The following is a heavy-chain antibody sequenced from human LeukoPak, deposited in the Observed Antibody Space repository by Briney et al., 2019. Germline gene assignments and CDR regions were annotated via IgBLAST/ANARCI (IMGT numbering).Heavy chain of an antibody. D-gene: IGHD2-2*01. CDR2: ISSGGDNT. Sequence: PGGSLRLSCAASGFSFSNYGMSWVRQAPGKGLEWVSSISSGGDNTYYADSVRGRFTISRDNSKNTLYLQLNSLRAEDTAVYYCAKSHRGHCSTTTCDDEGDYWGQGTLVTVSP. CDR1: GFSFSNYG. CDR3: AKSHRGHCSTTTCDDEGDY. J-gene: IGHJ4*02. V-gene: IGHV3-23*01.